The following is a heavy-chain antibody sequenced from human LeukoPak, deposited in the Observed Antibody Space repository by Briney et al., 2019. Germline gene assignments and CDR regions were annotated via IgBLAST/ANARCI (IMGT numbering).Heavy chain of an antibody. D-gene: IGHD6-19*01. J-gene: IGHJ4*02. CDR3: EAVAADFDY. CDR2: ISYGGSNK. Sequence: PGRSLRLSCAASGFIFSSYAMHWVRQAPGKGLEWVAVISYGGSNKYYADSVKGRFTISRDNSKNTLYLQMNSLRAEDTAVYYCEAVAADFDYWGQGTLVTVSS. V-gene: IGHV3-30-3*01. CDR1: GFIFSSYA.